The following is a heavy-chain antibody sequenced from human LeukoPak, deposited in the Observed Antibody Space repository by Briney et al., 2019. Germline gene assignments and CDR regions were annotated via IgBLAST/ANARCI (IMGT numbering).Heavy chain of an antibody. D-gene: IGHD3-22*01. V-gene: IGHV1-2*02. J-gene: IGHJ4*02. CDR1: GGTFSSYA. CDR3: ARDRSDSSIDYFFDY. Sequence: ASVKVSCKASGGTFSSYAISWVRQAPGQGLEWMGWINVNSGGTKYAQKFQGRVTMTRDTSISTAYMDLSRLRSDDTAVYYCARDRSDSSIDYFFDYWGQGTLVTVSS. CDR2: INVNSGGT.